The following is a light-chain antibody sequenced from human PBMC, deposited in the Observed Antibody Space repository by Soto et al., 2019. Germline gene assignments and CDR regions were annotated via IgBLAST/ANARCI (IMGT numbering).Light chain of an antibody. CDR2: GVT. Sequence: QSALTQPASVSGSPGQSITISCTGTSSDVGAYDYVSWYQQHPGKAPKLLIYGVTIRPSGISNRFSGSKSGSTASLTISGLRDEDEADYYCSSYSTSYFDFFGSGTKLTVL. CDR3: SSYSTSYFDF. J-gene: IGLJ1*01. V-gene: IGLV2-14*01. CDR1: SSDVGAYDY.